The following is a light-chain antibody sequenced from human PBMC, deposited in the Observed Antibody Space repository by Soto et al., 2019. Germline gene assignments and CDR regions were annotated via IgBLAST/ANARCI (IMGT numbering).Light chain of an antibody. CDR1: KLGDKY. Sequence: SYELTQPPSVSVSPGQTASITCSGNKLGDKYACWYQQKPGQSPVLVICQDSKRPSGIPERFSGSNSGNTATLTISGTQAMDEADYYCQAWDSSTANVVFGGGTKVTV. CDR3: QAWDSSTANVV. V-gene: IGLV3-1*01. CDR2: QDS. J-gene: IGLJ2*01.